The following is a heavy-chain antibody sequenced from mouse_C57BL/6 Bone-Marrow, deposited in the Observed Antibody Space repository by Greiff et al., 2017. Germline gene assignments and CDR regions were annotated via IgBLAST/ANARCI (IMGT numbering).Heavy chain of an antibody. Sequence: EVQLQESGAELVRPGASVKLSCTASGFNIKDYYMHWVKQRPEQGLGWIGRIDPEDGDTEYAPKFQGKATMTADTSSNTAYLQLSSLTSADTAVYYCTTPPRRAVAGGYAMDYWGQGTSVTVSS. J-gene: IGHJ4*01. CDR3: TTPPRRAVAGGYAMDY. V-gene: IGHV14-1*01. CDR1: GFNIKDYY. D-gene: IGHD1-1*01. CDR2: IDPEDGDT.